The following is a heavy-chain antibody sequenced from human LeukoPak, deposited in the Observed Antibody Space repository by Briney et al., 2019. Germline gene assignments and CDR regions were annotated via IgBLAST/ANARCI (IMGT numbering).Heavy chain of an antibody. V-gene: IGHV4-39*01. Sequence: PSETLSLTCTVPGGSISSSSYYWGWIRQPPGKGLEWIGSIYYSGSPYYNPSLKSRVTISVDTSKTQFSLKLSSVTAADTAVYYCRVGCGGDCFNFDYWGQGTLVTVSS. CDR2: IYYSGSP. CDR1: GGSISSSSYY. CDR3: RVGCGGDCFNFDY. D-gene: IGHD2-21*02. J-gene: IGHJ4*02.